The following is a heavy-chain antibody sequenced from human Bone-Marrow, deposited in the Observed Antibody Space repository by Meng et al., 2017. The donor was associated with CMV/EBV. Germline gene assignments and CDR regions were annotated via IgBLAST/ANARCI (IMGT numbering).Heavy chain of an antibody. J-gene: IGHJ5*02. CDR2: IYYSGST. D-gene: IGHD3-3*01. CDR1: GYSISSGYY. V-gene: IGHV4-38-2*02. Sequence: SETLSLTCTVSGYSISSGYYWSWIRQPPGKGLEWIGYIYYSGSTYYNPSLKSRVTISVDTSKNQFSLKLSSVTAADTAVYYCARASGGSGYSPPFDPWGQGTLVTVSS. CDR3: ARASGGSGYSPPFDP.